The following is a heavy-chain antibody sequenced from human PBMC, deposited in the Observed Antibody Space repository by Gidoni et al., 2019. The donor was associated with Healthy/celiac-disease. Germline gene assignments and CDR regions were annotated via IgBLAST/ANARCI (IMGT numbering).Heavy chain of an antibody. J-gene: IGHJ3*02. CDR3: ATDSYCSSTSCYVGAFDI. Sequence: QLQLQESGPGLVKPSETLSLTCTFSGGSISSISYYWGWIRQPPGKGLEWIGSIYYSGSTYYNPSLKSRVTISVDTSKNQFSLKLSSVTAADTAVYYCATDSYCSSTSCYVGAFDIWGQGTMVTVSS. CDR1: GGSISSISYY. V-gene: IGHV4-39*01. CDR2: IYYSGST. D-gene: IGHD2-2*01.